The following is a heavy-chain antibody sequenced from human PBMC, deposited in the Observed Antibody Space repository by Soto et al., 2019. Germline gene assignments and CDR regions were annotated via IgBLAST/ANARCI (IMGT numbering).Heavy chain of an antibody. Sequence: PGESLKISCKGSGYSFTNYWIGCVRQMPGKGLDWIVLSYPGESDTRYSPSFQGQVIISVDQSISPAYLQWSSLQASDTAMYYCARQDYNYACLDFCGQGTLVTVSS. CDR2: SYPGESDT. CDR3: ARQDYNYACLDF. J-gene: IGHJ4*02. CDR1: GYSFTNYW. V-gene: IGHV5-51*01. D-gene: IGHD5-18*01.